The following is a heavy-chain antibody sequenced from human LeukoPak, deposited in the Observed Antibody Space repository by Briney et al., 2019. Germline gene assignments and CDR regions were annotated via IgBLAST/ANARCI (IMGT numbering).Heavy chain of an antibody. CDR3: ARVRYSGSWFPVPNFDY. CDR2: IYSASTSGT. CDR1: GFTFSSNY. Sequence: GGSLRLSCAASGFTFSSNYMSWVRQAPGKGLEGGSVIYSASTSGTYYADSVQGRLTISRDNSKNTLFLQMNSLRPEDTAVYYCARVRYSGSWFPVPNFDYWGQGALVTVSS. V-gene: IGHV3-66*02. J-gene: IGHJ4*02. D-gene: IGHD6-13*01.